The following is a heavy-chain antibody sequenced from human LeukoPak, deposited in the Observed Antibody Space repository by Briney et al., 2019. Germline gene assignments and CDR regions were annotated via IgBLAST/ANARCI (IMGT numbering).Heavy chain of an antibody. CDR2: IIPIFGTA. CDR1: GGTFSSYA. J-gene: IGHJ4*02. CDR3: ARDSLLAAQYYCSGSGYFDY. Sequence: SVKVSCKASGGTFSSYAISWVRQAPGQGLEWMGGIIPIFGTANYAQKFQGRVTVTADESTSTAYMELSSLRSEDTAVYYCARDSLLAAQYYCSGSGYFDYWGQGTLVTVSS. D-gene: IGHD3-10*01. V-gene: IGHV1-69*01.